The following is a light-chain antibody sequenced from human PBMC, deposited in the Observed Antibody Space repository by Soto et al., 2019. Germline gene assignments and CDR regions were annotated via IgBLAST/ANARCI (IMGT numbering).Light chain of an antibody. Sequence: QSVLTQPPSVSGAPGQRVTISCTGSSSNIGAGFDVHWCQQLPGAAPKLLIYGHRNRPSGVPDRFSGSKSDTSASLAITGLQAEDEADYYCQSYDGSLSAVVFGGGTKVTVL. CDR2: GHR. CDR1: SSNIGAGFD. CDR3: QSYDGSLSAVV. V-gene: IGLV1-40*01. J-gene: IGLJ2*01.